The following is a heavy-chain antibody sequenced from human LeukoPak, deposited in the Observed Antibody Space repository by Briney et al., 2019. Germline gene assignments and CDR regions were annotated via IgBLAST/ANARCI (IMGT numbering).Heavy chain of an antibody. CDR2: IYSGGNT. V-gene: IGHV3-53*04. Sequence: PGGSLRLSCAASGFTVSSNYMSWVRQAPGKGLGWVSVIYSGGNTYYADSVKGRFTISRHNSKNTLYLQMNSLRAEDTAVYYCARFRGGYNCWVDYWGQGTLVTVSS. J-gene: IGHJ4*02. CDR1: GFTVSSNY. CDR3: ARFRGGYNCWVDY. D-gene: IGHD5-24*01.